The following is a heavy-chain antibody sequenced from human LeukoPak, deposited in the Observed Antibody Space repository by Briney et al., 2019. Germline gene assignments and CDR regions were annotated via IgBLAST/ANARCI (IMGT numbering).Heavy chain of an antibody. V-gene: IGHV1-69*05. D-gene: IGHD4-17*01. CDR3: ARGHVVTTLDF. J-gene: IGHJ4*02. CDR2: IIPIFGTA. CDR1: GGTFSSYA. Sequence: GASVKVSCKASGGTFSSYAISWVRQAPGQGLEWMGGIIPIFGTANYAQKFQGRVTITTDESTSTAYMGLSSLRSEDTAVYYCARGHVVTTLDFWGQGTLVTVSS.